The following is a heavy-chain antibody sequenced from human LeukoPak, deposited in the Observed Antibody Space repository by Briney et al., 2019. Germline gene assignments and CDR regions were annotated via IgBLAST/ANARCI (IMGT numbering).Heavy chain of an antibody. D-gene: IGHD3-10*02. CDR2: IGRSGTTI. CDR1: GFTFSDYY. J-gene: IGHJ6*04. V-gene: IGHV3-11*04. CDR3: AELGITMIGGV. Sequence: GGSLRLSCAASGFTFSDYYMSWIRQVPGKGLEWVSYIGRSGTTIHYADSVKGRFTISRDNAKNSLYLQMNSLRAEDKAVYYCAELGITMIGGVWGKGTTVTISS.